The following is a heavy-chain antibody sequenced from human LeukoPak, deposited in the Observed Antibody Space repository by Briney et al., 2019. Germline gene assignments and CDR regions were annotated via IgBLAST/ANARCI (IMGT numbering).Heavy chain of an antibody. V-gene: IGHV5-51*01. J-gene: IGHJ4*02. CDR1: GYSFTSYW. D-gene: IGHD6-19*01. CDR2: IYPDDSDT. CDR3: ARQRRSSGWPNDY. Sequence: KSGESLKISCKGSGYSFTSYWTAWVRQMPGKGLEWMGIIYPDDSDTRYSPSFQGQVTITADKSISTAYLQWSSLKASDNAMYYCARQRRSSGWPNDYWGQGTLVTVSS.